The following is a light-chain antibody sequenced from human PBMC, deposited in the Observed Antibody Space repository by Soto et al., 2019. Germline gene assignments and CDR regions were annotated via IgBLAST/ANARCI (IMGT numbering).Light chain of an antibody. J-gene: IGKJ1*01. CDR3: QQHNNWPPWT. Sequence: EIVMTQSPATLSVSPGERATLSSRASQSVSSNLAWYQQKPGQAPRLLIYGASTRATGIPARFSGSGSGTEFTLTISSLQSEDFAVYYCQQHNNWPPWTFGHGTKVEIK. V-gene: IGKV3-15*01. CDR2: GAS. CDR1: QSVSSN.